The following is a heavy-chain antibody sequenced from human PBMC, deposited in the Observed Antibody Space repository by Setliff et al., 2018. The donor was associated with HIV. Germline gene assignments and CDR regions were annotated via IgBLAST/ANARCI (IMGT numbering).Heavy chain of an antibody. CDR1: SGSFSGYF. V-gene: IGHV4-34*12. CDR2: IIHSVST. J-gene: IGHJ4*02. D-gene: IGHD2-2*01. Sequence: SETLSLTCAVYSGSFSGYFWGWIRQPPGKGLEWIGEIIHSVSTNYNPSLKSRVTISVDKSRSQFSLKVNPVTAADTAVYYCAREVPARQHFDFWGQGTLVTVSS. CDR3: AREVPARQHFDF.